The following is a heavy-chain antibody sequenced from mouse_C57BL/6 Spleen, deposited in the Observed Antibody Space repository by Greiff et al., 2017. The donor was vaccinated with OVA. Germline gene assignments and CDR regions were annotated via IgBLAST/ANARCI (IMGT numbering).Heavy chain of an antibody. J-gene: IGHJ1*03. Sequence: EVHLVESGEGLVKPGGSLKLSCAASGFTFSSYAMSWVRQTPEKRLEWVAYISSGGDYIYYADTVKGRFTISRDNARNTLYLQMSRLKSEDTAMYYCTRESYDYDRDWYFDVWGTGTTVTVSS. CDR2: ISSGGDYI. CDR3: TRESYDYDRDWYFDV. V-gene: IGHV5-9-1*02. D-gene: IGHD2-4*01. CDR1: GFTFSSYA.